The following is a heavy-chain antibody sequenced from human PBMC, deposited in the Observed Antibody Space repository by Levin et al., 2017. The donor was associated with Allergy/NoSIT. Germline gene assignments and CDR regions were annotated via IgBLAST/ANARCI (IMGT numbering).Heavy chain of an antibody. Sequence: ASVKVSCKASGYTFTGYYVHWVRQAPGQGLEWMGWIDPFSGDTNYAQKFQGKVTMTRDTMNTAYLELSRLRSDDTAVYYCARFPPTSQLLANPPKYFYYGLDVWGQGTTFIVSS. CDR3: ARFPPTSQLLANPPKYFYYGLDV. CDR1: GYTFTGYY. D-gene: IGHD2-2*01. V-gene: IGHV1-2*02. J-gene: IGHJ6*02. CDR2: IDPFSGDT.